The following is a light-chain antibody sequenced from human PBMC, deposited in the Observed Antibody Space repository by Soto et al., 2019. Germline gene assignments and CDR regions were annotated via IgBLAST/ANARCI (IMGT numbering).Light chain of an antibody. CDR3: HQYSSSSYT. CDR2: GAS. Sequence: EIVLTQSPGTLSLSPGERATLSCRASQSVSSSYLAWYQQKPGQAPRLLIYGASSRATGIPDRFSGSGSGTDFTLTISRLEPEDFAVYYCHQYSSSSYTFGQGTKVDIK. V-gene: IGKV3-20*01. CDR1: QSVSSSY. J-gene: IGKJ2*01.